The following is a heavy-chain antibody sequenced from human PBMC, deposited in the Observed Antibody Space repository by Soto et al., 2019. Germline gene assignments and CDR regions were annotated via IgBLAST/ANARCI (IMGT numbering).Heavy chain of an antibody. CDR2: ILQDGTA. J-gene: IGHJ4*01. CDR3: ARLVYDTRLNYMYFDF. V-gene: IGHV4-4*02. D-gene: IGHD2-8*01. Sequence: SETLSLTCAVSGVSISSGNWWTWVRQTPQRGLEYIGEILQDGTANYYPSFERRVAISVDTSKNQFSLKLASVTAADTAIYFCARLVYDTRLNYMYFDFWGQRALVTVSS. CDR1: GVSISSGNW.